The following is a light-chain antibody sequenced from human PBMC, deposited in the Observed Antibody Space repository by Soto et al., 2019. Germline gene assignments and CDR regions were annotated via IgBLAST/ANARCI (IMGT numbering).Light chain of an antibody. V-gene: IGKV3D-20*02. CDR3: QQRSNWPWT. J-gene: IGKJ1*01. CDR2: RTF. CDR1: QSVSSSY. Sequence: IVLTQSPGTLSLSPGERATLSCRASQSVSSSYLAWYQQKPGQPPRLLLYRTFNRATGIPARFSGSGSGTDFTLTISSLEPEDFAVYYCQQRSNWPWTFGQGTKVDIK.